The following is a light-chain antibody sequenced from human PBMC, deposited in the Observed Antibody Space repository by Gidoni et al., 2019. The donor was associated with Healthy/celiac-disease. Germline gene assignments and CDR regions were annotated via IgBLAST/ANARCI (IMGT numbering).Light chain of an antibody. CDR2: AAS. CDR3: QQSYSTPLT. CDR1: QSISSY. J-gene: IGKJ4*01. Sequence: DIQMTLSSSSLSASVGDRVTITCRASQSISSYLNWYPQKPGKAPKLLIYAASSLQSGVPSRFSGSGSGTDFTLTISSLQPEDFATYYCQQSYSTPLTFGGGTKVEIK. V-gene: IGKV1-39*01.